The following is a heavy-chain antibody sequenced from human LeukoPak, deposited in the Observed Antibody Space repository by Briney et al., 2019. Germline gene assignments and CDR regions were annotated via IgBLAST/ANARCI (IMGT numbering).Heavy chain of an antibody. CDR3: AKLVGGIAARPRAFDI. CDR1: GFTFSSYS. D-gene: IGHD6-6*01. V-gene: IGHV3-21*04. CDR2: ISSSSSYI. Sequence: GGSLRLSCAASGFTFSSYSMNWVRQAPGKGLEWVSSISSSSSYIYYADSVKGRFTISRDNSKNTLYLQMNSLRAEDTAVYYCAKLVGGIAARPRAFDIWGQGTMVTVSS. J-gene: IGHJ3*02.